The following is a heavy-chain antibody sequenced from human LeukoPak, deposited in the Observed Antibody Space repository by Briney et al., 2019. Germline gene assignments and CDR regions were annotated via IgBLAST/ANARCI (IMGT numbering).Heavy chain of an antibody. D-gene: IGHD6-6*01. V-gene: IGHV1-69*13. CDR2: IIPIFGTA. CDR3: ARDVWIAARFRYYYYMDV. J-gene: IGHJ6*03. Sequence: SVKVSCKASGYTFTSYDINWVRQAPGQGLEWMGGIIPIFGTANYAQKFQGRVTITADESTSTAYMELSSLRSEDTAVYYCARDVWIAARFRYYYYMDVWGKGTTVTVSS. CDR1: GYTFTSYD.